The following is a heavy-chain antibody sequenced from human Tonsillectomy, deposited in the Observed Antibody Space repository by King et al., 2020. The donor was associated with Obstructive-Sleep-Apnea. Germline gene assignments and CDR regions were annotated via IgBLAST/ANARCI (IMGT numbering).Heavy chain of an antibody. CDR3: ASAGIAVAGSWGIDY. CDR1: GYSFTNKW. D-gene: IGHD6-19*01. CDR2: IYPGDSDT. V-gene: IGHV5-51*01. J-gene: IGHJ4*02. Sequence: VQLVQSGAEVKKPGESLKISWKGSGYSFTNKWIIWVRQMPGKGLEWMGDIYPGDSDTRYSPSFQGQVTISVDRSISTAYLQWSSLKASYTAMYFCASAGIAVAGSWGIDYWGQGSLVTVSS.